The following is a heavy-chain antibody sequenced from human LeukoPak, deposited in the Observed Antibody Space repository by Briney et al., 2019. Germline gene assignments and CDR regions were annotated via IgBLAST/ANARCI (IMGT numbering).Heavy chain of an antibody. CDR3: ARGGDIVVVPAALAECDY. J-gene: IGHJ4*02. CDR1: GFTFSSYA. CDR2: ISYDGSNK. V-gene: IGHV3-30-3*01. D-gene: IGHD2-2*01. Sequence: PGGSLRLSCAASGFTFSSYAMHWVRQAPGKGLEWVAVISYDGSNKYYADSVKGRFTISRDNSKNTLYLQMNSLRAEDTAVYYCARGGDIVVVPAALAECDYWGQGTLVTVSS.